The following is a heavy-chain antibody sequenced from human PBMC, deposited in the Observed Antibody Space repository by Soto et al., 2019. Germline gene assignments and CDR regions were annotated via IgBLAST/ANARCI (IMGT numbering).Heavy chain of an antibody. V-gene: IGHV3-33*01. CDR3: ARDRQYYYYGMDV. CDR2: IWYDGSNK. Sequence: QVQLVESGGGVVQPGRSLRLSCAASGFTFSSYGMHWVRQAPGKGLEWVAVIWYDGSNKYYADSVKGRFTISRDNSKNTLYLQMNSLRAEDTAVYYCARDRQYYYYGMDVWGQWTTVTVSS. J-gene: IGHJ6*02. CDR1: GFTFSSYG.